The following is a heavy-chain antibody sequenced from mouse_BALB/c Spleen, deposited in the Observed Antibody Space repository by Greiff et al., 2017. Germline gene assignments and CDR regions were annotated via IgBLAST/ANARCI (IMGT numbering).Heavy chain of an antibody. V-gene: IGHV1-69*02. CDR2: IYPSDSYT. J-gene: IGHJ3*01. Sequence: VQLQQPGAELVRPGASVKLSCKASGYTFTSYWINWVKQRPGQGLEWIGNIYPSDSYTNYNQKFKDKATLTVDKSSSTAYMQLSSPTSEDSAVYYCTGGKVFAYWGQGTLVTVSA. CDR1: GYTFTSYW. CDR3: TGGKVFAY. D-gene: IGHD1-1*02.